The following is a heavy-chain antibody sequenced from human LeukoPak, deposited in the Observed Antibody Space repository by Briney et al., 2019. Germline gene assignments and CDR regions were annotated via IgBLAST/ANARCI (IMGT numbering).Heavy chain of an antibody. CDR2: IYYSGST. V-gene: IGHV4-61*01. D-gene: IGHD3-9*01. J-gene: IGHJ4*02. CDR3: AVLRYFDWAFDY. CDR1: GGSVSSGSYY. Sequence: SETLSLTCTVSGGSVSSGSYYWSWIRQPPGKGLEWIGYIYYSGSTNYNPSLKSRVTISVDTSKNRFSLKLSSVTAADTAVYYCAVLRYFDWAFDYWGQGTLVTVSS.